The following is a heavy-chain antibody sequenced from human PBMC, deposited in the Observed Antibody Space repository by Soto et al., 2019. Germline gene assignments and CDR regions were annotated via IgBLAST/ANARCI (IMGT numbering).Heavy chain of an antibody. CDR3: ARLGGWSGGSSCMDV. J-gene: IGHJ6*02. CDR1: GLIFSDYH. D-gene: IGHD6-19*01. V-gene: IGHV3-72*01. Sequence: EVQLVESGGGLVQPGGSLRLSCAASGLIFSDYHMDWVRQAPGKGWEWVGRIRRKANSYTTEYAASVKGRFTISSDDSKNSLYVQLNSLKSEDTAVYYCARLGGWSGGSSCMDVWGQGTTVTVSS. CDR2: IRRKANSYTT.